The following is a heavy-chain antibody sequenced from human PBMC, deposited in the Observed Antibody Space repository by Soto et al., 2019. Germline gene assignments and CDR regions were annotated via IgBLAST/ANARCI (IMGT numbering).Heavy chain of an antibody. CDR3: ARESSTSGAPAY. CDR2: ISYDGSIK. CDR1: GFTFSSHS. V-gene: IGHV3-30-3*01. J-gene: IGHJ4*02. D-gene: IGHD3-10*01. Sequence: QVQLVESGGGVVQPGRSLRLSCAASGFTFSSHSIQWVRQAPGKGLEWVAVISYDGSIKYYADSVKGRFTISRDNSKNTAYLQMNRLTAEDTAVFYCARESSTSGAPAYWGPGTLVIVSS.